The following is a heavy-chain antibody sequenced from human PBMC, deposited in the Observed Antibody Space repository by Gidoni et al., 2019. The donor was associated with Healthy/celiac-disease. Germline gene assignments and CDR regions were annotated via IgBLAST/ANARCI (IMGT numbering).Heavy chain of an antibody. Sequence: SSYAMHWVRQAPGKGLEWVAVISYDGSNKYYADSVKGRFTISRDNSKNTLYLQMNSLRAEDTAVYYCARDLPKYYYDSSGYYLREGGIHFDYWGQGTLVTVSS. CDR2: ISYDGSNK. V-gene: IGHV3-30*01. J-gene: IGHJ4*02. CDR1: SSYA. D-gene: IGHD3-22*01. CDR3: ARDLPKYYYDSSGYYLREGGIHFDY.